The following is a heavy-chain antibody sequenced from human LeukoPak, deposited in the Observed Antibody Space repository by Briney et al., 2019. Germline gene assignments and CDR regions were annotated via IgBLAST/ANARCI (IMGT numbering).Heavy chain of an antibody. CDR3: AREILRSPIAAAGTRYYFDY. D-gene: IGHD6-13*01. CDR1: GGTFSSYA. V-gene: IGHV1-69*13. Sequence: GASVKVPCKASGGTFSSYAISWVRQAPGQGLEWMGGIIPIFGTANYAQKFQGRVTITADESTSTAYMELSSLRSEDTAVYYCAREILRSPIAAAGTRYYFDYWGQGTLVTVSS. J-gene: IGHJ4*02. CDR2: IIPIFGTA.